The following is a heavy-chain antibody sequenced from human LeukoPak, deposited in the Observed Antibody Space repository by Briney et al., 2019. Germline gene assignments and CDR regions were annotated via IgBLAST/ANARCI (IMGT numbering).Heavy chain of an antibody. D-gene: IGHD2-15*01. CDR3: ARVAATDHHDAFDT. Sequence: GSLRLSCAASGFTFSDYYMSWIRQAPGKGLEWVSYISSSGSTIYYADSVKGRFTISRDNAKNSLYLQMNSLRAEDTAVYYCARVAATDHHDAFDTWGQGTMVTVSS. CDR1: GFTFSDYY. V-gene: IGHV3-11*01. CDR2: ISSSGSTI. J-gene: IGHJ3*02.